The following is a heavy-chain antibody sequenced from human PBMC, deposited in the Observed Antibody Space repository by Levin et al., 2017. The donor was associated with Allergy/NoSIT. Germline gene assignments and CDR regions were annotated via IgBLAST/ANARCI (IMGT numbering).Heavy chain of an antibody. CDR1: GYTFTGYY. V-gene: IGHV1-2*02. D-gene: IGHD3-10*01. Sequence: GESLKISCKASGYTFTGYYMHWVRQAPGQGLEWMGWINPNSGGTNYAQKFQGRVTMTRDTSISTAYMELSRLRSDDTAVYYCARKGGYYGSGSYNSRLNWFDPWGQGTLVTVSS. CDR2: INPNSGGT. J-gene: IGHJ5*02. CDR3: ARKGGYYGSGSYNSRLNWFDP.